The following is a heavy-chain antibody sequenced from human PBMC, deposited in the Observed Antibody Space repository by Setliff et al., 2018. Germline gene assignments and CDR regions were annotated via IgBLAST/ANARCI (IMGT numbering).Heavy chain of an antibody. Sequence: ASVKVSCKTSGFNFITYGFSWVRQAPGQGLEWVGWISPYSGETNNAQKFQDRLSVTADTSSKTIYMELRSLTSDDTAVYFCTTSRAPRVVLAADFDLWGQGTLVTVSS. J-gene: IGHJ4*02. CDR2: ISPYSGET. V-gene: IGHV1-18*01. D-gene: IGHD2-21*01. CDR3: TTSRAPRVVLAADFDL. CDR1: GFNFITYG.